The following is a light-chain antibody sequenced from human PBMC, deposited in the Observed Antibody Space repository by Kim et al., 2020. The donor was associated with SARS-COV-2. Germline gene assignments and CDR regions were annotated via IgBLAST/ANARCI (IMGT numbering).Light chain of an antibody. Sequence: DIQMTQSPSSLSASVGDRVTITCRASQTIRRYLNWYQQKPGKAPEVLIYTASGLQSGVPSRFSGSGSGTDFTLTISSLEPEDSAFYYCQQSYSDPFTFGQGTKLEI. J-gene: IGKJ2*01. V-gene: IGKV1-39*01. CDR3: QQSYSDPFT. CDR1: QTIRRY. CDR2: TAS.